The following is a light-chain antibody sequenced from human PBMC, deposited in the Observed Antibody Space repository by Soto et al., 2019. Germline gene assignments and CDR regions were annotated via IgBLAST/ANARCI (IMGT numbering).Light chain of an antibody. J-gene: IGLJ2*01. Sequence: SYELTQPPSVSVSTGQTASITCSGDKLGDKYACWYQQKPGQSPVLVIYQDSKRPSGIPERFSGYNSGNTATLTISGTQAMDEADYYCQAWDSSTVVFGGGTKLTVL. CDR3: QAWDSSTVV. V-gene: IGLV3-1*01. CDR1: KLGDKY. CDR2: QDS.